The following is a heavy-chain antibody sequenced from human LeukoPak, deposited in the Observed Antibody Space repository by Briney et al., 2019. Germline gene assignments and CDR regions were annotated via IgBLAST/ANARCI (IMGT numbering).Heavy chain of an antibody. D-gene: IGHD3-16*02. CDR1: GGSISSYY. CDR2: IYYSGST. V-gene: IGHV4-59*01. CDR3: ASSRIWGSYRADY. J-gene: IGHJ4*02. Sequence: SETLSLTCTVSGGSISSYYWSWIRQPPGKGLEWIGYIYYSGSTNYNPSLKSRVTISVDTSKNQFSLKLSSVAAADTAVYYCASSRIWGSYRADYWGQGTLVTVSS.